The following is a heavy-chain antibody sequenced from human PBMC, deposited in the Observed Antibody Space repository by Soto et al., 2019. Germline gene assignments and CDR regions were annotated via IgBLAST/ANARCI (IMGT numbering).Heavy chain of an antibody. CDR2: IYPTGTT. Sequence: QLQLRESGSGLVKPSETLSLTCTVSGGSISSGGYSWSWIRQSPEKGLEWLGCIYPTGTTYYHPFLKSRVTISVDTSRNQFSLNLTSVTAADTAVYFCARAPPGPSPRWVLWGQGTTVTVSS. CDR1: GGSISSGGYS. V-gene: IGHV4-30-2*06. CDR3: ARAPPGPSPRWVL. D-gene: IGHD3-10*01. J-gene: IGHJ6*02.